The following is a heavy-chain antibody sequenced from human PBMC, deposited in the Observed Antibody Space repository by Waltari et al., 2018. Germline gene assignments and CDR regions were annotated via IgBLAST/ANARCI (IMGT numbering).Heavy chain of an antibody. D-gene: IGHD6-13*01. CDR3: ARIQYSSSWYMTYYFDY. J-gene: IGHJ4*02. CDR2: IYYSGST. V-gene: IGHV4-39*01. CDR1: GGSISSSSYY. Sequence: QLQLQESGPGLVKPSETLSLTCTVSGGSISSSSYYWGWIRQPPGKGLGWIGSIYYSGSTYYNPSLKSRVTISVDTSKNQFSLKLSSVTAADTAVYYCARIQYSSSWYMTYYFDYWGQGTLVTVSS.